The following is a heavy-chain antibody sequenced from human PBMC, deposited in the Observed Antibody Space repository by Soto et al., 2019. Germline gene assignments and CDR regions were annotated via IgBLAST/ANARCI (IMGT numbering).Heavy chain of an antibody. CDR2: ISAFNGNT. D-gene: IGHD6-19*01. V-gene: IGHV1-18*01. Sequence: QDRLLQSGAEVKKPGASVTVSCKASGYSFTNYGITWVRQAPGQGLEWMGWISAFNGNTHYAHKLQGRVTMTTDASTSTAYMQVRSLRSDDTAVYYCARDRGVAPPVAGNTHYYYYMDVWGKGTTVTVSS. CDR1: GYSFTNYG. J-gene: IGHJ6*03. CDR3: ARDRGVAPPVAGNTHYYYYMDV.